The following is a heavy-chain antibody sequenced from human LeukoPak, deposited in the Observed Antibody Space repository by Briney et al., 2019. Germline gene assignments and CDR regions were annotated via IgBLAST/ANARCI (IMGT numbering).Heavy chain of an antibody. D-gene: IGHD3-22*01. CDR2: INSDGSST. Sequence: GGSLRLSCAASGFTFSSYWMHWVRQAPGKGLVWVSRINSDGSSTSYADSVKGRFTISRDNAKNTLYLQMNSLRAEDTAVYYCARTSHYYDSSGDFDYWGRGTLVTVSS. V-gene: IGHV3-74*01. CDR1: GFTFSSYW. CDR3: ARTSHYYDSSGDFDY. J-gene: IGHJ4*02.